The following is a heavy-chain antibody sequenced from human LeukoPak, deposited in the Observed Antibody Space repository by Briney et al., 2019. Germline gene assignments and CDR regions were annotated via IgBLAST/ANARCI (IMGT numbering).Heavy chain of an antibody. CDR2: LSGNSGSI. D-gene: IGHD5-12*01. CDR3: VKGEKMWLARQPNY. V-gene: IGHV3-9*01. CDR1: GFPFDDYA. Sequence: SLRHPCVVSGFPFDDYAMHGVAPAPGKSVEGGSGLSGNSGSIGYADSVKGRFTISRDNAKNSLYLQMNSLRAEDTALYYCVKGEKMWLARQPNYWGQGTLVTVST. J-gene: IGHJ4*02.